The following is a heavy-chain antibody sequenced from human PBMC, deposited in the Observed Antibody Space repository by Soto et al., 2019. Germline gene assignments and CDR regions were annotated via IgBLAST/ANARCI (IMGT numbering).Heavy chain of an antibody. D-gene: IGHD3-22*01. CDR1: GFTFSTYA. Sequence: GGSLRLSCAASGFTFSTYAMHWVRQAPGKRLEWVALISYDGSNKYYADSVKGRFTISRDNSKNTLYLQMNSLRAEDTAVYYCAKDKYGYFDRSGYFRSDGMDVWGQGTTVTVSS. V-gene: IGHV3-30*18. CDR2: ISYDGSNK. CDR3: AKDKYGYFDRSGYFRSDGMDV. J-gene: IGHJ6*02.